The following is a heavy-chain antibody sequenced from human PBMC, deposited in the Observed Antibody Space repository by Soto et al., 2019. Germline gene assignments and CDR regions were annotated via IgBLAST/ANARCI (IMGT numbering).Heavy chain of an antibody. V-gene: IGHV3-49*03. D-gene: IGHD3-10*01. CDR3: TRAVLWFGELPIDY. CDR1: GFTFGDYA. J-gene: IGHJ4*02. CDR2: IRRKAYGGTT. Sequence: GGSLRLSCTASGFTFGDYAMSWFRQAPGKGLEWVGCIRRKAYGGTTEYAASVKGRLTIPRDDSKSIAYLQMNSLKTEDTAVYYCTRAVLWFGELPIDYWGQGTLVTVSS.